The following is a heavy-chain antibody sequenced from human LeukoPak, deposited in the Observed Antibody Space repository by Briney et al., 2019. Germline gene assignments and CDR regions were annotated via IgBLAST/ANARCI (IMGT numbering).Heavy chain of an antibody. CDR3: ARDDGARSPNPGFAVGNPSEFDY. Sequence: ASVKVSCKASGYTFTGYYMHWVRQAPGQGLEWMGWINPNSGGTNYAQKFQGRVTMTRDTSISTAYMELSRLRSDDTAVYYCARDDGARSPNPGFAVGNPSEFDYWGQGTLVTVSS. CDR1: GYTFTGYY. D-gene: IGHD1-14*01. CDR2: INPNSGGT. J-gene: IGHJ4*02. V-gene: IGHV1-2*02.